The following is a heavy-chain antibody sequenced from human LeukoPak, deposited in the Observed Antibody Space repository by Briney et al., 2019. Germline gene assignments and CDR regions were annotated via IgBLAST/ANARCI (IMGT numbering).Heavy chain of an antibody. J-gene: IGHJ3*01. CDR2: IDPSSGST. V-gene: IGHV1-46*01. CDR3: ARDRLGHWAEAFDF. Sequence: ASVKVSCKASGYSFTSNYIDWVRQAPGQGLEWMGMIDPSSGSTTYTQNFQGRVIMTMDTSTSTVYMKVSSLTSEDTAVYYCARDRLGHWAEAFDFWGQGTMVTVSS. D-gene: IGHD3/OR15-3a*01. CDR1: GYSFTSNY.